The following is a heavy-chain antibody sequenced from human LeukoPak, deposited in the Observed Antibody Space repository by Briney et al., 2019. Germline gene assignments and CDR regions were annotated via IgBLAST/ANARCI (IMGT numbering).Heavy chain of an antibody. CDR2: ISFSVNTK. Sequence: GGSLRLSCAASGFTFSDYSMNWVRQAPGKGLEWVSYISFSVNTKYYGDSVKGRFTISRDNAKNSLYLHMDSLRADDTAVYYCASQLPYFDYWGQGTLVTVSS. CDR1: GFTFSDYS. J-gene: IGHJ4*02. D-gene: IGHD2-2*01. CDR3: ASQLPYFDY. V-gene: IGHV3-48*04.